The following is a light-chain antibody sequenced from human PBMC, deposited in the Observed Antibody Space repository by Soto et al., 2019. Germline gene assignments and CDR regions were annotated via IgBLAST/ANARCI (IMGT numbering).Light chain of an antibody. J-gene: IGKJ1*01. CDR1: RSISSW. CDR3: QQYNSYSTA. Sequence: DIQMTQSPSTLSSSVGDRVTITCRASRSISSWLAWYHQKPGKAPKLLIYGASSLESGVPSRFSGSGSGTEFTLTISSLQPDDFATYYCQQYNSYSTAFGQGTKVEIK. CDR2: GAS. V-gene: IGKV1-5*01.